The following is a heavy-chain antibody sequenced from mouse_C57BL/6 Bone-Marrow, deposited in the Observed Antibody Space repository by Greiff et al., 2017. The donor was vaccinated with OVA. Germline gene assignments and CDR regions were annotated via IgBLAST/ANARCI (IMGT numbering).Heavy chain of an antibody. D-gene: IGHD1-1*01. CDR1: GYSFTGYY. J-gene: IGHJ1*03. Sequence: EVQLQQSGPELVKPGASVKISCKASGYSFTGYYMHWVKQSHGNILDWIGYIYPYNGVSSYNQKFKGKATLTVDKSSSTAYMELRSLTSEDSADYYGAKSYYCGSSYDWYFDVWGTGTTVTVSS. CDR3: AKSYYCGSSYDWYFDV. CDR2: IYPYNGVS. V-gene: IGHV1-31*01.